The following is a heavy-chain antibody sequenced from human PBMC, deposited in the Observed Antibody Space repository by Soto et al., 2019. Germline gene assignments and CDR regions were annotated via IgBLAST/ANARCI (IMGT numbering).Heavy chain of an antibody. D-gene: IGHD2-8*02. CDR1: GGTFSSYT. J-gene: IGHJ4*02. Sequence: QVQLVQSGAEVKKPGSSVRVSCKASGGTFSSYTITWVRQAPGQGLEWMGGILPIFGTTNYAQKFQGRVTITADKSTSTAYMELSSPTSEDTAVYYCARGRGVLGGRTGGGKYYFDDWGQGTLVTVAS. CDR3: ARGRGVLGGRTGGGKYYFDD. V-gene: IGHV1-69*06. CDR2: ILPIFGTT.